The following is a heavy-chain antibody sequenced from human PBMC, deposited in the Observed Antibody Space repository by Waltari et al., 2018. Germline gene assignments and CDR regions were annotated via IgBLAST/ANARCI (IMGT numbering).Heavy chain of an antibody. V-gene: IGHV3-48*01. CDR3: ARDVGATHFDY. J-gene: IGHJ4*02. CDR1: GFTFSSYS. Sequence: EVQLVESGGGLVQPGGSLRLSCAASGFTFSSYSMNWVRQAPGKGLEWVSYISSSSSTIYYADSVKGRFTISRDNAKNSLYLQMNSLRAEDTAVYYCARDVGATHFDYWGQGTLVTVSS. CDR2: ISSSSSTI. D-gene: IGHD1-26*01.